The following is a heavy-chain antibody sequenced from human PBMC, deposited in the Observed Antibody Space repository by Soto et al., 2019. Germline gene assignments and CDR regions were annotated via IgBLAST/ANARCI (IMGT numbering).Heavy chain of an antibody. CDR3: ARDGIGGTVFRGFCDY. V-gene: IGHV3-33*01. J-gene: IGHJ4*02. Sequence: QKYLVESGGGVVQPGGSLRLSCVASGSIFSGYGMHWVRQAPGKGLEWVAVIWYDGSNKYYADYVKGRFTISRDNSKNMLYLQMDGLRAEDTAVYYCARDGIGGTVFRGFCDYWGQGTLVTVSS. D-gene: IGHD1-7*01. CDR2: IWYDGSNK. CDR1: GSIFSGYG.